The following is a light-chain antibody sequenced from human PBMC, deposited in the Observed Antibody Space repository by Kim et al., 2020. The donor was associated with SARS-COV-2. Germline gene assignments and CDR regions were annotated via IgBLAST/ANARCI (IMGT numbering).Light chain of an antibody. Sequence: ALGQTVRITCQGDSLRSYYASWYQQKPGLAPVLVIYGKNNRPSGIPDRFSGSSSGNTASLTITGAQAEDEADYYCNSRDSSGNHWVFGGGTKLTVL. CDR1: SLRSYY. CDR2: GKN. J-gene: IGLJ3*02. V-gene: IGLV3-19*01. CDR3: NSRDSSGNHWV.